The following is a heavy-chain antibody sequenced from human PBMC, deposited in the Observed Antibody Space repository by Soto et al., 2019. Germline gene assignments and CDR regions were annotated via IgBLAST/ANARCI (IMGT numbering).Heavy chain of an antibody. V-gene: IGHV3-15*01. CDR3: TTEYYYDSSGYLPNDY. Sequence: EVQLVESGGGLVKPGGSLRLSCAASGFTFSNAWMSWVRQAPGKGLEWVGRIKSKTDGGTTDYAAPVKGRFTISRDDSKNTLYLQMNSLKTEDTAVYYCTTEYYYDSSGYLPNDYWGQGTLVTVSS. D-gene: IGHD3-22*01. J-gene: IGHJ4*02. CDR1: GFTFSNAW. CDR2: IKSKTDGGTT.